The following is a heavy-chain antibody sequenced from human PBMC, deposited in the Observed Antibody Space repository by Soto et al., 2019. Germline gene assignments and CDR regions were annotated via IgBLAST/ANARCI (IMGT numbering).Heavy chain of an antibody. Sequence: GGSLRLSCSASGFTFSSYDMHWVRQGTGKGLEWVSAIGATGDTYYAGSVKGRFTISRENAKNSLYLQMNSLRAGDTAIYFCARAIGPTLFDYWGQGTLVTVSS. D-gene: IGHD3-22*01. CDR3: ARAIGPTLFDY. CDR1: GFTFSSYD. CDR2: IGATGDT. J-gene: IGHJ4*02. V-gene: IGHV3-13*04.